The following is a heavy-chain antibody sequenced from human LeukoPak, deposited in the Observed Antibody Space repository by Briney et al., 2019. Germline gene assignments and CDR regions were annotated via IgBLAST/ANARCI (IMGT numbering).Heavy chain of an antibody. CDR1: GGSISGYY. CDR2: IYYSGST. CDR3: ASISYCGGDCYGFDY. V-gene: IGHV4-59*01. J-gene: IGHJ4*02. D-gene: IGHD2-21*02. Sequence: PSETLSLTCTVSGGSISGYYWSWIRQPPGKGLEWIGYIYYSGSTNYNPSLKSRVAISVDTSKNQFSLKLSSVTAADTAVYYCASISYCGGDCYGFDYWGQGTLVTVSS.